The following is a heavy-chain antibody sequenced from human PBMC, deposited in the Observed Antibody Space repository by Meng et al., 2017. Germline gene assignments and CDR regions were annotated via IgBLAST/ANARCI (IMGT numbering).Heavy chain of an antibody. Sequence: GLRVQSGAEVKKPGASVKVSCKASGYTFTSYDINWVRKATGQGLEWMGWMNPNSGNTGYAQKFQGRVTMTRNTSISTAYMELSSLRSEDTAVYYCARGSSSWITNWFDPWGQGTLVTVSS. D-gene: IGHD6-13*01. CDR2: MNPNSGNT. J-gene: IGHJ5*02. CDR3: ARGSSSWITNWFDP. V-gene: IGHV1-8*01. CDR1: GYTFTSYD.